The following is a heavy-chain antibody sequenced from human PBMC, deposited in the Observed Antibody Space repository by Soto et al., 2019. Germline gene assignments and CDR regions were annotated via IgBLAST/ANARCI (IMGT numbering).Heavy chain of an antibody. CDR2: ISAYNGNT. V-gene: IGHV1-18*01. Sequence: ASSKVSCKASGYTFTSYGISWVRQAPGQGLEWMGWISAYNGNTNYAQKLQGRVTMTTDTSTSTAYRELRSLRSDDTAVYYCARDGYYDFWSGYWSYYYYMDVWGKGTTVTVSS. CDR1: GYTFTSYG. J-gene: IGHJ6*03. CDR3: ARDGYYDFWSGYWSYYYYMDV. D-gene: IGHD3-3*01.